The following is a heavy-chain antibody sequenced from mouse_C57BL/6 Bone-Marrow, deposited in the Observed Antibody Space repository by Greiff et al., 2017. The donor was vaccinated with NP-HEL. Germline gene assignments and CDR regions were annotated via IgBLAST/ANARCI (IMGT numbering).Heavy chain of an antibody. D-gene: IGHD2-5*01. CDR2: ISSVSSTI. CDR3: ARRPYSNYAMDY. CDR1: GFTFSDYG. V-gene: IGHV5-17*01. Sequence: EVKLLESGGGLVKPGGSLKLSCAASGFTFSDYGMHWVRQAPEKGLEWVAYISSVSSTIYYADTVKGRFTFPRDNAKNTLFLQMTSLRSEDTAMYYCARRPYSNYAMDYWGQGTSVTVSS. J-gene: IGHJ4*01.